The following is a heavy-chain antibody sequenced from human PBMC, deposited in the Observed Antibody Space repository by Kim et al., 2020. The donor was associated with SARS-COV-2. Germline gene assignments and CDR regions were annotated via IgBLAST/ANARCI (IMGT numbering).Heavy chain of an antibody. CDR3: ARQPDYYDSSGPTE. Sequence: SETLYLTCTVSGGSISSYYWSWIRQPPGKGLEWIGYIYYSGSTNYNPSLKSRVTISVDTSKNQFSLKLSSVTAADTAVYYCARQPDYYDSSGPTEWGQGT. CDR2: IYYSGST. J-gene: IGHJ4*02. V-gene: IGHV4-59*08. CDR1: GGSISSYY. D-gene: IGHD3-22*01.